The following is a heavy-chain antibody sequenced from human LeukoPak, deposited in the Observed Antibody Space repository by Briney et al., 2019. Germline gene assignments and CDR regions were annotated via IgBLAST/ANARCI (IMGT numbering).Heavy chain of an antibody. Sequence: GGSLRLSCAASGFTFSTYEMNWVRQAPGKGLEWVSYISSSGSTINYADSLKGRFTISRDNAKNSLYLHMTSLRAEDTALYYCARSPSGWYGGEFDYWGQGTLVTVSS. D-gene: IGHD6-19*01. CDR2: ISSSGSTI. CDR3: ARSPSGWYGGEFDY. V-gene: IGHV3-48*03. CDR1: GFTFSTYE. J-gene: IGHJ4*02.